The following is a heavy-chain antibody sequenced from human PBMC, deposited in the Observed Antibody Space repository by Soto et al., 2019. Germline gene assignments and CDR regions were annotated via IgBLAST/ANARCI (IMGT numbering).Heavy chain of an antibody. CDR2: INHSGST. CDR1: GGSFSGYY. V-gene: IGHV4-34*01. J-gene: IGHJ5*02. D-gene: IGHD3-10*01. Sequence: QVQLQQWGAGLLKPSETLSLTCAVYGGSFSGYYWSWIRQPPGKGLEWIGEINHSGSTNYNPSLKSRVTMSVDTSKNQFSLKLSSVTAADTAVYYCARAFWYPAMVRGGRHGWFDPWGQGTLVTVSS. CDR3: ARAFWYPAMVRGGRHGWFDP.